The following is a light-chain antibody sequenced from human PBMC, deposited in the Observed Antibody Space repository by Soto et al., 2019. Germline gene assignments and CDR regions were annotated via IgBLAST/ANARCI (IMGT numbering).Light chain of an antibody. V-gene: IGKV3-20*01. J-gene: IGKJ5*01. CDR2: RTF. CDR3: QQYDTSPPT. Sequence: IVLTQSPGTLSLSPGERATLSCRASQPITSRYLAWYQHQPGQAPRLLIYRTFARAPGIPDRFSGGGSGPDFTLTISRLEREDFAVYYCQQYDTSPPTFGQGTRLDIK. CDR1: QPITSRY.